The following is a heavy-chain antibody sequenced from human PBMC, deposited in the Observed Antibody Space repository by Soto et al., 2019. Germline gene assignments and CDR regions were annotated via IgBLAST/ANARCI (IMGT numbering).Heavy chain of an antibody. D-gene: IGHD3-16*01. J-gene: IGHJ5*02. Sequence: GASVKVSCKASGYTFINYYIHWVRQAPGQGLEWMGIFNPTSGSTNYAQKFQGRVTLTMDTSTRTVYMELSSLRSDDTAVYYCARGRLGDWFDPWGQGTLVTVSS. CDR3: ARGRLGDWFDP. CDR2: FNPTSGST. CDR1: GYTFINYY. V-gene: IGHV1-46*01.